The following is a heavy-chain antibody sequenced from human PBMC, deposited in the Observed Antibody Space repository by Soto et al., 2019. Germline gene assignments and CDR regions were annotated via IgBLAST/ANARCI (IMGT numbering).Heavy chain of an antibody. CDR1: GGSISSYY. J-gene: IGHJ4*02. Sequence: SETLSLTCTVSGGSISSYYWSWIRQPPGKGLEWIGYIYYSGSTNYNPSLKSRVTISVDTSKNQFSLKLSSVTAADTAVYYCARRYGSSFDYWGQGALVTVSS. CDR3: ARRYGSSFDY. CDR2: IYYSGST. V-gene: IGHV4-59*08. D-gene: IGHD6-13*01.